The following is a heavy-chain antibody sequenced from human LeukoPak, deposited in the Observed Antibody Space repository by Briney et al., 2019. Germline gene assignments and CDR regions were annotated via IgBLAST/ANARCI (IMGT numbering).Heavy chain of an antibody. Sequence: PSETLSLTCTVSGGSISSYYWSWIRQPPGKGLEWIGYIYYSGSTNYNPSLKSRVTISVDTSKNQFSLKLNSVTAADTAVYYCATVSSTDYYNNRGWFDPWGQGTLVTVSS. J-gene: IGHJ5*02. D-gene: IGHD3-22*01. V-gene: IGHV4-59*01. CDR3: ATVSSTDYYNNRGWFDP. CDR1: GGSISSYY. CDR2: IYYSGST.